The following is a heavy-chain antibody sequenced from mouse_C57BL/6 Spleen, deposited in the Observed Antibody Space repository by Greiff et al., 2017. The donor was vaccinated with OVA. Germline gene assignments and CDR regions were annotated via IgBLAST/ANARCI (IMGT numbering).Heavy chain of an antibody. CDR2: ISDGGSYT. Sequence: EVQRVESGGGLVKPGGSLKLSCAASGFTFSSYALSWVRQTPDKRLEWVATISDGGSYTYYPDNVKGRLTISRDNAKNNLYLQMSHLKSEDTAMYYCARDRDTGSSYFDYWGQGTTLTGSS. CDR3: ARDRDTGSSYFDY. CDR1: GFTFSSYA. J-gene: IGHJ2*01. V-gene: IGHV5-4*01. D-gene: IGHD1-1*01.